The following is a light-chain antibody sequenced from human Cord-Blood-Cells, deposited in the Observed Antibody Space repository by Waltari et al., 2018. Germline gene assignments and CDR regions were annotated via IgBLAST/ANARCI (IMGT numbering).Light chain of an antibody. CDR1: KLGDQY. Sequence: SYELTQPPSVSVSPGQTASITCPGDKLGDQYACWYQQTPGQSPVLVIYQASKRPSGNPERCSGSNSRNTATRTSSGTQAMEEADYYCQAWDSSVVFGGGAQLTVL. CDR2: QAS. J-gene: IGLJ2*01. CDR3: QAWDSSVV. V-gene: IGLV3-1*01.